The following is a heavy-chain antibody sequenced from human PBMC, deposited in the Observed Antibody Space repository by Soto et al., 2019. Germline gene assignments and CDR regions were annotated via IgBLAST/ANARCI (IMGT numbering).Heavy chain of an antibody. Sequence: HPGGSLRLSCAASGFTFSSSTMSWVRQAPGKGLEWVSAIIDSGGYTYYADSVKGRFTISRDNSKNTLYLQMNSLRAEDTALYYCAKETYYYYGMDVWGQGTTVTVSS. CDR3: AKETYYYYGMDV. V-gene: IGHV3-23*01. CDR2: IIDSGGYT. J-gene: IGHJ6*02. CDR1: GFTFSSST.